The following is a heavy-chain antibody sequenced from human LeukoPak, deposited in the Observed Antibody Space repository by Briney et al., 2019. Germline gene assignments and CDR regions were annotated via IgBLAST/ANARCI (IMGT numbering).Heavy chain of an antibody. J-gene: IGHJ4*02. Sequence: GGSLRLSCAASGFTFSSYAMSWVRQAPGKGLEWVSAISGSGGSTYYADSVKGRSTISRDNSKNTLYLQMNSLRAEDTAVYYCAKVPPGLNEPYYFDYWGQGTLVTVSS. CDR3: AKVPPGLNEPYYFDY. CDR2: ISGSGGST. CDR1: GFTFSSYA. D-gene: IGHD1-1*01. V-gene: IGHV3-23*01.